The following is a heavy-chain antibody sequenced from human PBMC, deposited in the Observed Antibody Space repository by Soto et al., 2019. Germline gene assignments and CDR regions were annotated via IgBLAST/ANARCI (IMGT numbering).Heavy chain of an antibody. CDR1: GFTFTNHG. Sequence: QMQLVESGGGVVQPGMSLRLSCAVSGFTFTNHGIQWVRQAPGKGLAWVADISYNGIDKWYGDSVKGRVTISRDNFGDTAYMQMNGLRPEDTAVYYCASGEWRNGHDTQFDYWGQGTLVTVSS. D-gene: IGHD3-10*01. CDR3: ASGEWRNGHDTQFDY. J-gene: IGHJ4*02. CDR2: ISYNGIDK. V-gene: IGHV3-30*03.